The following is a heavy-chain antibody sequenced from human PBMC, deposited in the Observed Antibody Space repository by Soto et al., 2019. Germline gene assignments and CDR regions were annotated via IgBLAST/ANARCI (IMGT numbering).Heavy chain of an antibody. J-gene: IGHJ4*02. V-gene: IGHV4-61*08. CDR3: TRAGSYRYLDY. D-gene: IGHD3-10*01. CDR2: IYYSGST. Sequence: QVQLQESGPGLVKPSETLSLTCSVSGGSVSSVGYYWSWIRQPPGKGLEWIGCIYYSGSTDSNPPLKSRVTMSLDTSKNLFSLKLTSVTAADTAVYFCTRAGSYRYLDYWGQATMVTFSS. CDR1: GGSVSSVGYY.